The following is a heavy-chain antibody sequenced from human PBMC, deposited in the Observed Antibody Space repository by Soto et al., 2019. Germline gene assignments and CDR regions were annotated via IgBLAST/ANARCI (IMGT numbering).Heavy chain of an antibody. V-gene: IGHV4-39*01. J-gene: IGHJ4*02. CDR1: GDSISSSSNYY. Sequence: PSETLSLTCTVSGDSISSSSNYYWGWIRQPPGKGLEWIGSIYFSGRAYYSPSLKSRVTISVDTSKNQFSLTLNSVTAAATAVYYCATFEIYGSGSYSEPYYFDYWGQGTLVTVSS. D-gene: IGHD3-10*01. CDR2: IYFSGRA. CDR3: ATFEIYGSGSYSEPYYFDY.